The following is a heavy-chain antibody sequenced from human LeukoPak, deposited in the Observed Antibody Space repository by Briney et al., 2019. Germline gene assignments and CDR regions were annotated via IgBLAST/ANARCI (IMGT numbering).Heavy chain of an antibody. CDR3: ARATPGGLHGYSFDY. D-gene: IGHD5-24*01. V-gene: IGHV1-8*02. J-gene: IGHJ4*02. CDR2: MNPNSGNT. CDR1: GYTFKNYD. Sequence: ASVKVSCKASGYTFKNYDINWVRQATGQGLEWMGWMNPNSGNTDFAQKFQDRVSMTRDTSINTAYMELTSLKSGDTAVYYCARATPGGLHGYSFDYWGQGTVVTVYS.